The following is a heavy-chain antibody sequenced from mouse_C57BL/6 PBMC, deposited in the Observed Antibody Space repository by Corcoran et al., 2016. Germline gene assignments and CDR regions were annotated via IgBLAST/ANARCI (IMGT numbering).Heavy chain of an antibody. CDR1: GYTFTTYG. Sequence: QIQLVQSGPELKKPGETVKISCKASGYTFTTYGMSWVKQAPGKGLKWMGWINTYSGVPTYADDFKGRFAFSLETSASTAYLQINNLKNEDTATYFCASSYYGGYWGQGTTLTVS. D-gene: IGHD1-1*01. V-gene: IGHV9-3*01. J-gene: IGHJ2*01. CDR3: ASSYYGGY. CDR2: INTYSGVP.